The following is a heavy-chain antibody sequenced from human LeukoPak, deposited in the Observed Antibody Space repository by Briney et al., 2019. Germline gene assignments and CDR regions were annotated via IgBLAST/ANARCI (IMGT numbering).Heavy chain of an antibody. J-gene: IGHJ4*02. CDR2: ISSSSSYI. CDR1: GFTFSNYA. CDR3: ARDTIDIGDFCGDY. Sequence: PGGSLRLSCAASGFTFSNYAMNWVRQAPGKGLEWVSSISSSSSYIYYADSLKGRFTISRDNAKNSLYLQMNSLRAEDTAVYYCARDTIDIGDFCGDYWGQGTLVTVSS. V-gene: IGHV3-21*01. D-gene: IGHD4-17*01.